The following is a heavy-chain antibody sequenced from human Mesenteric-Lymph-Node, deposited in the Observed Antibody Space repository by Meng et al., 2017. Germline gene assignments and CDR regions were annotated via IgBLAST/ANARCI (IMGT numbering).Heavy chain of an antibody. CDR3: AKHPEYSSGWYRAYYFDY. Sequence: GESLKISCAASGFTFSSYAMSWVRQAPGKGLEWVSAISRSGGSTYYADSVKGRFTISRDNSKNTLYLQMNSLRAEDTAVYYCAKHPEYSSGWYRAYYFDYWGQGTLVTVSS. V-gene: IGHV3-23*01. CDR2: ISRSGGST. J-gene: IGHJ4*02. D-gene: IGHD6-19*01. CDR1: GFTFSSYA.